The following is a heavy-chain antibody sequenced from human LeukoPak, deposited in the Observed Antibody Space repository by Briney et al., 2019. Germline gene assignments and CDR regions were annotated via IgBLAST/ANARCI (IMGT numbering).Heavy chain of an antibody. CDR1: GYTFTGYY. V-gene: IGHV1-2*02. D-gene: IGHD4-17*01. CDR3: ARGGLNYGDYGNCFDY. CDR2: INPNSGGT. J-gene: IGHJ4*02. Sequence: GASVKVSCKASGYTFTGYYMHWVRQAPGQGLEWMGWINPNSGGTNYAQKFQGRVTMTRDTSISTAYMELSRLRSDDTAVYYCARGGLNYGDYGNCFDYWGQGTLVTVSP.